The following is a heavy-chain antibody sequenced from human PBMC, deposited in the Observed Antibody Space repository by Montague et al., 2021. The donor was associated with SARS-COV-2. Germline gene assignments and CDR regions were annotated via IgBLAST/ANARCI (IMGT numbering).Heavy chain of an antibody. Sequence: SLRLSCAASGFTFSSYWMSWVRQAPGKGLEWVANIKQDGSEKYYVDSVKGRFTISRDNAKNSLYLQMNSLRAEDTAMYYCAKDLGAVVVAAIKYYYYGMDVWGQGTTVTVSS. D-gene: IGHD2-15*01. CDR3: AKDLGAVVVAAIKYYYYGMDV. V-gene: IGHV3-7*03. CDR1: GFTFSSYW. J-gene: IGHJ6*02. CDR2: IKQDGSEK.